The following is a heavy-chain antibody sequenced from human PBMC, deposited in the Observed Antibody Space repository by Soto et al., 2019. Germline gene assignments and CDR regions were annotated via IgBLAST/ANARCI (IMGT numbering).Heavy chain of an antibody. D-gene: IGHD1-1*01. V-gene: IGHV3-23*01. CDR2: ISGSGATT. CDR1: GFTFSNYA. CDR3: AKDQGIGTGPRWFDP. J-gene: IGHJ5*02. Sequence: EVQLLESGGGLVQPGGSLRLSCAASGFTFSNYAMSWVRRAPGKGLEWVSGISGSGATTYYADSVKGRFTISRDNSKNALSLHTNTLRAEDTAVYYGAKDQGIGTGPRWFDPGGQGTLFTVSS.